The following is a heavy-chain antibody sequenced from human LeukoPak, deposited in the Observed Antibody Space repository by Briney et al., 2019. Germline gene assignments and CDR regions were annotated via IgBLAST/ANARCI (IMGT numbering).Heavy chain of an antibody. Sequence: SETLSLTCAVYGGTFSGYYWSWIRQPPGKGLEWIGEINHSGSTNYNRSLKSRVTISVDTSKNQFSLKLSSVTAADTAVYYCARVQQLDYYYGMDVWGQGTTVTVSS. CDR1: GGTFSGYY. D-gene: IGHD6-13*01. J-gene: IGHJ6*02. CDR3: ARVQQLDYYYGMDV. V-gene: IGHV4-34*01. CDR2: INHSGST.